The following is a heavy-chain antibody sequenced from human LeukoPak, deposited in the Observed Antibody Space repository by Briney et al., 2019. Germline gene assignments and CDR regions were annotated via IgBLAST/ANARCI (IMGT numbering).Heavy chain of an antibody. Sequence: GGSLRLSCAASGFTFSSYWMSWVRQAPGKGLEWVANIKQDGSEKHYVDSVKGRFTISRDNAKNSLYLQMNSLRAEDTTVYYCARCLGSGWYYFDYWGQGTLVTVSS. V-gene: IGHV3-7*01. CDR1: GFTFSSYW. CDR2: IKQDGSEK. CDR3: ARCLGSGWYYFDY. J-gene: IGHJ4*02. D-gene: IGHD6-19*01.